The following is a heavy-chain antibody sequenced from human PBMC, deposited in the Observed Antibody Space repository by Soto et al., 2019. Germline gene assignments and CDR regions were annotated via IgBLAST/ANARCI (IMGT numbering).Heavy chain of an antibody. CDR2: IKQDGSEK. D-gene: IGHD3-3*01. V-gene: IGHV3-7*01. CDR1: GFTFSSYW. Sequence: GGSLRLSCAASGFTFSSYWMSWVRQAPGKGLEWVANIKQDGSEKYYVDSVKGRFTISRDNAKNSLYLQMNSLRAEDTAVYYCARDTATIFGVVIIGGMDVWGQGTTVTVS. CDR3: ARDTATIFGVVIIGGMDV. J-gene: IGHJ6*02.